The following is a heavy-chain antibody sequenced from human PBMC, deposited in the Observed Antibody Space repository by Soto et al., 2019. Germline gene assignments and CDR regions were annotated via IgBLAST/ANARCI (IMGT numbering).Heavy chain of an antibody. Sequence: SVKVSCKASGVTFSRYAISWVRQAPGQGRDGMGGIINXCGTEXYAQKFKGRVXXTADEYTXXDYMELRSMGSEDTAVYYCARRYQLLGFSWFDPWGQGTLVTVSS. CDR2: IINXCGTE. CDR1: GVTFSRYA. V-gene: IGHV1-69*01. J-gene: IGHJ5*02. CDR3: ARRYQLLGFSWFDP. D-gene: IGHD2-2*01.